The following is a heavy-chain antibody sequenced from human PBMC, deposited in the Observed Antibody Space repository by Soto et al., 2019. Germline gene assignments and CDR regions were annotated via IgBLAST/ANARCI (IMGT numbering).Heavy chain of an antibody. CDR1: GGSISSYY. CDR2: IYYSGST. D-gene: IGHD3-22*01. J-gene: IGHJ4*02. CDR3: ARGGGGLRYYYDGSGYSPFDY. V-gene: IGHV4-59*01. Sequence: SETLSRTCTVSGGSISSYYWSWIRQPPGKGLEWIGYIYYSGSTNYNPSLKSRVTISVDTSKNQFSLKLSSVTAADTAVYYCARGGGGLRYYYDGSGYSPFDYWGQGTLVTVSS.